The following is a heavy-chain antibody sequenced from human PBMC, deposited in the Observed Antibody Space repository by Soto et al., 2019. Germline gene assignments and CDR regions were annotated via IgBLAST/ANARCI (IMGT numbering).Heavy chain of an antibody. CDR1: GFTFSSYA. J-gene: IGHJ4*02. Sequence: EVQLLESGGGLVQPGESLRLSCAASGFTFSSYAMSWAHQAPGKGLEWVSSIGVSSDAYYADYVKGRFTISRDNSRNTLYLQMNSLRAEDTALYYCAKNYFFDSWGQGTLVTVSS. CDR3: AKNYFFDS. V-gene: IGHV3-23*01. CDR2: IGVSSDA.